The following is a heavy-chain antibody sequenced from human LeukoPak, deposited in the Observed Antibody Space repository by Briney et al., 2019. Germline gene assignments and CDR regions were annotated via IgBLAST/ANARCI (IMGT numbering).Heavy chain of an antibody. CDR1: GGSFSDYY. CDR3: AREEVAATPDDNFDY. CDR2: ISSSGSTI. D-gene: IGHD2-15*01. J-gene: IGHJ4*02. Sequence: LSLTCAVYGGSFSDYYMSWIRQAPRKGLEWVSYISSSGSTIYYADSVKGRFTISRDNAKNSLYLQMNSLRAEDTAVYYCAREEVAATPDDNFDYWGQGTLVTVSS. V-gene: IGHV3-11*04.